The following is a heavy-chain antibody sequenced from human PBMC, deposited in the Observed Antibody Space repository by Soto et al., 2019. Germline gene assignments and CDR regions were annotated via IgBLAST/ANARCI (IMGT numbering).Heavy chain of an antibody. CDR1: GGYISSGGYS. V-gene: IGHV4-30-2*01. Sequence: QLQLQESDSGLVKPSQTLSLTCAVSGGYISSGGYSWNWIRQPPGKGLEWSGYIYPGGYTYYNPTLKSPVTLSINKSKNQISLNLNSVTAAGTAVYYCAREAEVAFTIWGRGTLVTVS. CDR2: IYPGGYT. J-gene: IGHJ3*02. CDR3: AREAEVAFTI.